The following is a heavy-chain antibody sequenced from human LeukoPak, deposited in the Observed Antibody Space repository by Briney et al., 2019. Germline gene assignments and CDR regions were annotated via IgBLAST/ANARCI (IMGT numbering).Heavy chain of an antibody. J-gene: IGHJ4*02. CDR2: INPSGGST. D-gene: IGHD2-2*01. V-gene: IGHV1-46*03. CDR3: AGTKKGYQLLSLFDY. Sequence: ASVKVSCKASGYTFTSYYMHWVRQAPGQGLEWVGIINPSGGSTSYAQKFQGRVTMTRDTSTSTVYMELSSLRSEDTAVYYCAGTKKGYQLLSLFDYWGQGTLVTVSS. CDR1: GYTFTSYY.